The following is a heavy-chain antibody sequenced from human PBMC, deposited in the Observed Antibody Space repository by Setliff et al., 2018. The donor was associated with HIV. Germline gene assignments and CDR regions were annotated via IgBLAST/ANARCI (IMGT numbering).Heavy chain of an antibody. D-gene: IGHD2-2*01. CDR1: GYTFTSDY. CDR2: IIPILGTA. Sequence: GASVKVSCKASGYTFTSDYIHWVRQAPGQGLEWMGRIIPILGTANYAQNFQGRLTITADKSTSTTYMELSSLRSEDTAIYYCARDRVPYSSSPSALDPWGQGNQVTVSS. V-gene: IGHV1-69*08. J-gene: IGHJ5*02. CDR3: ARDRVPYSSSPSALDP.